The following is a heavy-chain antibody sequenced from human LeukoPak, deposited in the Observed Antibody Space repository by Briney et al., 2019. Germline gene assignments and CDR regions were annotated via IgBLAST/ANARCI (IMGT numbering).Heavy chain of an antibody. Sequence: SETLSLTCTVSGGSISSSNYYWGWIRQPPGKGLEWIGNIYYSGSTYYNPSLKSRVTISVDTSKNQFSLKLSSVTAADTAVYYCARSPYQGDYDILTGYHDAFDLWGQGTMVTVSS. CDR2: IYYSGST. J-gene: IGHJ3*01. CDR3: ARSPYQGDYDILTGYHDAFDL. CDR1: GGSISSSNYY. D-gene: IGHD3-9*01. V-gene: IGHV4-39*07.